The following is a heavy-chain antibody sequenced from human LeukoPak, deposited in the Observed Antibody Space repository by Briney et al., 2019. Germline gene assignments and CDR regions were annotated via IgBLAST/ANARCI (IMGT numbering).Heavy chain of an antibody. J-gene: IGHJ4*02. CDR3: ARLGGYSYGAYFDY. V-gene: IGHV1-69*13. Sequence: ASVKVSCKASGGTFSSYAISWVRQAPGQGLEWMGGIIPIFGTANYAQKFQGRVTITADESTSTAYMELSSLRSEDTAVYYCARLGGYSYGAYFDYWGQGTLVTVSS. D-gene: IGHD5-18*01. CDR1: GGTFSSYA. CDR2: IIPIFGTA.